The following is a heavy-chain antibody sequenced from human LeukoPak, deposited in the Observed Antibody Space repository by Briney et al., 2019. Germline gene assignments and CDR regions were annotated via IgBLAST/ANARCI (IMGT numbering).Heavy chain of an antibody. V-gene: IGHV3-48*04. D-gene: IGHD6-13*01. CDR2: ISTSSSTI. CDR3: AVGSRSSSWYTPHDY. CDR1: GFTFSSYS. Sequence: GGSLRLSCAASGFTFSSYSMNWVRQAPGKGLEWVSHISTSSSTIYYADSVKGRFTISRDNAKNSLYLQMNSLRAEDTAVYYCAVGSRSSSWYTPHDYWGQGTLVTVSS. J-gene: IGHJ4*02.